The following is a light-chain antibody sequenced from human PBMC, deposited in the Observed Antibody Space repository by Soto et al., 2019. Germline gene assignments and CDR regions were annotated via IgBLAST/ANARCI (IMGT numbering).Light chain of an antibody. J-gene: IGLJ1*01. V-gene: IGLV2-23*01. CDR3: CSYAGTNTFV. Sequence: QSALTQPASVSGSPGQSITISCTGTSSDVGSYNLVSWYQQHPGKAPKLMIYAGNKRPSGVSNRFSGSKSANTASLTISGLQTEDEADYYCCSYAGTNTFVFGTGTKVTVL. CDR1: SSDVGSYNL. CDR2: AGN.